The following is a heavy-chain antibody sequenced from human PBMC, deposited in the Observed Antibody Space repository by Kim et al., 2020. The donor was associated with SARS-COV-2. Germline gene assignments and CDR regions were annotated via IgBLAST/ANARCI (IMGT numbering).Heavy chain of an antibody. J-gene: IGHJ4*02. D-gene: IGHD1-1*01. CDR3: AINWNNDY. CDR2: ISASGGST. V-gene: IGHV3-23*01. CDR1: GFTFSNYA. Sequence: GGSLRLSCAASGFTFSNYAMSWVRQAPGKGLEWVSSISASGGSTYYADSVKGRFTISRDNSTNTLYLQMSSLRAEDTAIYYCAINWNNDYWGRGTLVTVSS.